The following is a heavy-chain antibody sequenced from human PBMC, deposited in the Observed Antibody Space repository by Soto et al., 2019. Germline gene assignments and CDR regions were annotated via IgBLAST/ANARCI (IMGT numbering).Heavy chain of an antibody. CDR1: GGSISSYY. Sequence: SETLSLTCTVSGGSISSYYWSWIRQPPGKGLEWIGYIYYSGSTNYNPSLKSRVTISVDTSKNQFSLKLSSVTAADTAVYYCARSASIAVAGTLVFWFDPWGQGTLVTVS. CDR2: IYYSGST. V-gene: IGHV4-59*01. CDR3: ARSASIAVAGTLVFWFDP. J-gene: IGHJ5*02. D-gene: IGHD6-19*01.